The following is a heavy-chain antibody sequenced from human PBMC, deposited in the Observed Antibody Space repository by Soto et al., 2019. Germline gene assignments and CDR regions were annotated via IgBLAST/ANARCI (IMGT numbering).Heavy chain of an antibody. Sequence: SENLCLTCAGYGGSFSGYYWSWIRQPPGKGLEWIGEINHSGSTNYNPSLKSRVTISVDTSKNQFSLKLSSVTAADTAVYYCARGLPQDYYGMDVRGQGTTVIVSS. D-gene: IGHD2-15*01. V-gene: IGHV4-34*01. CDR1: GGSFSGYY. CDR3: ARGLPQDYYGMDV. CDR2: INHSGST. J-gene: IGHJ6*02.